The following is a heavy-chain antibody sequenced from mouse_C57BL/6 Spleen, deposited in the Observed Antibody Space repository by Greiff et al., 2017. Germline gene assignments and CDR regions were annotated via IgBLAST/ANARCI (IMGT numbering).Heavy chain of an antibody. D-gene: IGHD4-1*01. V-gene: IGHV1-22*01. Sequence: VQLQQSGPELVKPGASVKMSCKASGYTFTDYNMHWVKQSHGKSLEWIGYINPNNGGTSYNQKFKGKATLTVNKSSSTAYMELRSLTSEDSAVYYCARPNWGEAWFAYWGQGTLVTVSA. CDR2: INPNNGGT. J-gene: IGHJ3*01. CDR1: GYTFTDYN. CDR3: ARPNWGEAWFAY.